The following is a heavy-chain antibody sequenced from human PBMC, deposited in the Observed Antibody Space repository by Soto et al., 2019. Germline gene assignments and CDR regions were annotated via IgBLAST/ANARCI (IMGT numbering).Heavy chain of an antibody. CDR3: EHSQTLDLRAPPAGV. CDR2: IYWNDDK. J-gene: IGHJ4*02. V-gene: IGHV2-5*01. CDR1: GFSLSTSGVG. Sequence: SGPTLVNPTQTLTLTCTFSGFSLSTSGVGVGWIRQPPGKALEWLALIYWNDDKRYSPSLKSRLTITKDTSKNQVVLTMTNMDPVDPATYYGEHSQTLDLRAPPAGVWGQGTLVTVSS.